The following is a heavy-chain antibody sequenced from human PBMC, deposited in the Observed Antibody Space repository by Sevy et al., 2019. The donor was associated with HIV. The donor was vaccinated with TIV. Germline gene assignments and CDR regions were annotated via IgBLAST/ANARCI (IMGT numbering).Heavy chain of an antibody. CDR3: ARDSDYYDSSGLVSADC. CDR2: ISYDGSNK. D-gene: IGHD3-22*01. Sequence: GGSLRLSCAASGFTFSSYAMHWVRQAPGKGLGWVAVISYDGSNKYYADSVKGRFTISRDNSKNTLYLQMNSLRAEDTAVYYCARDSDYYDSSGLVSADCWGQGTLVTVSS. J-gene: IGHJ4*02. CDR1: GFTFSSYA. V-gene: IGHV3-30-3*01.